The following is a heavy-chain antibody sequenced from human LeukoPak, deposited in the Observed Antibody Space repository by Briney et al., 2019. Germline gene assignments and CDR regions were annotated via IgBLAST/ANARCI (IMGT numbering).Heavy chain of an antibody. V-gene: IGHV3-7*01. Sequence: PGGSLRLSCAASGFTFSSDWMSWVRQAPGKGLEWVANINQDGRDKSYVDSVRGRFTISRDNARNSLYLQMNSLRAEDTAMYYCARERYCSGGGCYRGYAFHVWGQGTVVTVSS. CDR3: ARERYCSGGGCYRGYAFHV. D-gene: IGHD2-15*01. CDR1: GFTFSSDW. CDR2: INQDGRDK. J-gene: IGHJ3*01.